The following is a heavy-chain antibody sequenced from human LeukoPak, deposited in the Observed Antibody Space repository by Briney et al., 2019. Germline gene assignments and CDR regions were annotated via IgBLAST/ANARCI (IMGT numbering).Heavy chain of an antibody. Sequence: SGGSLRLSCAASGFTFSSYSMNWVRQAPGKGLEWVSSISSSSSYIYYADSVKGRFTISRDNAKNSLYLQMNSLRAEDTAVYYCARGRPGWIQLWLRPPFDYWGQGTLVTVSS. CDR1: GFTFSSYS. J-gene: IGHJ4*02. CDR3: ARGRPGWIQLWLRPPFDY. CDR2: ISSSSSYI. D-gene: IGHD5-18*01. V-gene: IGHV3-21*01.